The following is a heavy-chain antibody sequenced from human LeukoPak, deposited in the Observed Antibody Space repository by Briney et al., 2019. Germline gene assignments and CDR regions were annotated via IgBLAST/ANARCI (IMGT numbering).Heavy chain of an antibody. J-gene: IGHJ4*02. D-gene: IGHD3-10*01. CDR2: IHYTGST. V-gene: IGHV4-59*01. CDR1: GGSISSNY. Sequence: SETLSLTCTVSGGSISSNYWNWIRQPPGKGLEWIGYIHYTGSTDYNPSLRSRVTISVDTPNNQFSLKLSSVTAADTAVYYWARGDNGSGSYYAYWGKGTPVTVSS. CDR3: ARGDNGSGSYYAY.